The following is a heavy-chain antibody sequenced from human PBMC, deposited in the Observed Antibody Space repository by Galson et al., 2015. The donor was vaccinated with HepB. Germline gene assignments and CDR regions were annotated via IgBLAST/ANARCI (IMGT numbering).Heavy chain of an antibody. V-gene: IGHV3-23*01. D-gene: IGHD3-16*02. J-gene: IGHJ3*02. CDR3: AKETYDYVWGSYRPNAFDI. CDR2: ISGSGGST. Sequence: SLRLSCAASGFTFSSHAMSWVRQAPGKGLEWVSAISGSGGSTYYADSVKGRFTISRDNSKNTLYLQMNSLRAEDTAVYYCAKETYDYVWGSYRPNAFDIWGQGTMVTVSS. CDR1: GFTFSSHA.